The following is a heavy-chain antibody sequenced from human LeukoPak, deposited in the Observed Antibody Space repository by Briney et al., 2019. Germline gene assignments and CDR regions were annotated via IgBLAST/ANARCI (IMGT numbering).Heavy chain of an antibody. D-gene: IGHD3-16*01. V-gene: IGHV3-64*04. CDR2: ISPNGGST. J-gene: IGHJ4*02. CDR1: GFTFSAYA. Sequence: GGSLRLSCSASGFTFSAYAMHWVRQAPGKGLEYVSAISPNGGSTYYADSVKGRFTISRDNSKNTLYLQMNSLRAEDTAVYYCAKVYDYDYVWGIDCWGQGTLVTVSS. CDR3: AKVYDYDYVWGIDC.